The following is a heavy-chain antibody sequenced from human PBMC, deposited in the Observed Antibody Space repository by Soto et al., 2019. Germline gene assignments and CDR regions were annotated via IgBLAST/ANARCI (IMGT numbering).Heavy chain of an antibody. Sequence: PSETLSLTCTASGGSISSSSYYWGWIRQPPGKGLEWIGSIYYSGNAYYNPSLKSRVTISVDTSKNQFSLKLSSVTAADTAVYYCAGTKQWLAFDYWGQGALVTVSS. CDR2: IYYSGNA. CDR3: AGTKQWLAFDY. CDR1: GGSISSSSYY. D-gene: IGHD6-19*01. J-gene: IGHJ4*02. V-gene: IGHV4-39*01.